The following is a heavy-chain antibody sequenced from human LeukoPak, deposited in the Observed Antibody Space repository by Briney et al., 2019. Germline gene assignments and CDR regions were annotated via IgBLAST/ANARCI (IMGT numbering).Heavy chain of an antibody. CDR3: ARASITIFGVVPNAFDI. D-gene: IGHD3-3*01. Sequence: SETLSLTCTVSGGSISSYYWSWIRQPAGKGLEWIGRIYTSGSTNYNPSLKSRVTMSVDTSKNQFSLKLSSVTAADTAVYYCARASITIFGVVPNAFDIWGQGTMVTVSS. CDR2: IYTSGST. CDR1: GGSISSYY. J-gene: IGHJ3*02. V-gene: IGHV4-4*07.